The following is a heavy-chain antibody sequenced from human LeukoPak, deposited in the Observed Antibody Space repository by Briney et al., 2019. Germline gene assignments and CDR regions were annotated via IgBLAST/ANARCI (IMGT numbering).Heavy chain of an antibody. CDR2: MNPNSGNT. CDR1: GYTFTSYD. CDR3: ARVNGDYEEDDY. J-gene: IGHJ4*02. D-gene: IGHD4-17*01. V-gene: IGHV1-8*01. Sequence: ASVKVSCKASGYTFTSYDINWVRQATGQGLEWMGWMNPNSGNTGYAQKFQGRVTMTRNTSISTAYMELSSLRSEDTAVYYCARVNGDYEEDDYWGQGTLVTVSS.